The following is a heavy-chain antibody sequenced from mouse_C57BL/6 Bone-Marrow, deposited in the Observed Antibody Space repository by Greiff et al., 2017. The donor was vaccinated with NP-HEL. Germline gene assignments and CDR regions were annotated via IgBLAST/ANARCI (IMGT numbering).Heavy chain of an antibody. V-gene: IGHV1-50*01. D-gene: IGHD1-1*01. CDR3: ASPITTKGY. CDR2: IDPSDSYT. J-gene: IGHJ2*01. Sequence: VQLQQPGAELVKPGASVKLSCKASGYTFTRYWMQWVKQRPGQGLEWIGEIDPSDSYTNYNQKFKGKATLTVDTSSSTAYMQLSSLTSEDSAVYYCASPITTKGYWGQGTTLTVSS. CDR1: GYTFTRYW.